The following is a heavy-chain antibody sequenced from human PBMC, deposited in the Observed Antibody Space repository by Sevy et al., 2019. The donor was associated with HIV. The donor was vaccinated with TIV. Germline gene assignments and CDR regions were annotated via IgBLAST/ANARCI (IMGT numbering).Heavy chain of an antibody. V-gene: IGHV3-48*03. J-gene: IGHJ4*02. CDR1: GFTFSSYE. Sequence: GGSLRLSCAASGFTFSSYEMNWVRQAPGKGLEWVSYIISSGSTIYYADSVKGRFTISRDNAKNSLYLQMNSLRAEDTAVYYCASLDSLDYWGQGTLVTVSS. D-gene: IGHD3-9*01. CDR3: ASLDSLDY. CDR2: IISSGSTI.